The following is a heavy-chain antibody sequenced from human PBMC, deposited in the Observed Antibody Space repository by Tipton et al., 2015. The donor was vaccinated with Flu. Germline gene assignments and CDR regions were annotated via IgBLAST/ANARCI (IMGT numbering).Heavy chain of an antibody. D-gene: IGHD5-12*01. CDR2: VSFRGDT. J-gene: IGHJ6*02. CDR1: GGSINNYY. Sequence: LSLSCTVSGGSINNYYWSWVRQPPGKGLEYIGYVSFRGDTNYNPSLKTRVTTSVDTSKNQFFLKLTSVTAADTAVYYCARSADIGVYRYGMDVWGQGTTVTVSS. V-gene: IGHV4-59*01. CDR3: ARSADIGVYRYGMDV.